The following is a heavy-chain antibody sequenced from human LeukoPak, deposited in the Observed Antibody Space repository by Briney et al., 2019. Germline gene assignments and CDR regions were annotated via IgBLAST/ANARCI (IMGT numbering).Heavy chain of an antibody. D-gene: IGHD5-18*01. Sequence: PSETLSLTCTVSGGSISSGDYYWSWIRQPPGKGLEWIVYIYYSGSTYYNPSLKSRVTISVDTSKNQFSLKLSSVTAADTAVYYCATRYSYGSPDAFDIWGQGTMVTVSS. V-gene: IGHV4-30-4*08. CDR2: IYYSGST. J-gene: IGHJ3*02. CDR3: ATRYSYGSPDAFDI. CDR1: GGSISSGDYY.